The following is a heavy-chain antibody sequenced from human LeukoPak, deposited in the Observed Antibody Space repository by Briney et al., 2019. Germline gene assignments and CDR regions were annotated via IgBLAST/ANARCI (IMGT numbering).Heavy chain of an antibody. V-gene: IGHV3-23*01. CDR2: ISGSGGSK. CDR1: GFTFSSYA. D-gene: IGHD2/OR15-2a*01. CDR3: ARRHPAFCLGY. J-gene: IGHJ4*02. Sequence: GGSLRLSCAASGFTFSSYAMSWVRQAPGKGLEWVSVISGSGGSKYYADSVKGRFTISRDNSMNTLFLQMNSLRAEDTAMYYCARRHPAFCLGYWGQGTLVTVS.